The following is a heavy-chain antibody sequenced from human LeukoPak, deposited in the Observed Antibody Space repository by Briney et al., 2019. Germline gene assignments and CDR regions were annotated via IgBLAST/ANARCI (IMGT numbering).Heavy chain of an antibody. V-gene: IGHV3-13*01. CDR3: ERGRGFGDYAFDI. Sequence: PGGSLRLPCAASGFTFSSYDMHGGRQATGKGLEWDSAIGTAGDTYYPGSVKGRVTISRENAKNSLYLQMNSMRAGDKAVYYCERGRGFGDYAFDIWGKGTMVTVSS. CDR2: IGTAGDT. D-gene: IGHD3-10*01. CDR1: GFTFSSYD. J-gene: IGHJ3*02.